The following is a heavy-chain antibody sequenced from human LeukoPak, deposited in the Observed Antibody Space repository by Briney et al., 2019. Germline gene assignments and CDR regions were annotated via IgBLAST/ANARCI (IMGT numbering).Heavy chain of an antibody. Sequence: PSETLSLTCAVYGGSFSGYYWSWIRQPPGKGLEWIGEINHSGSTNYNPSLKSRVTISVDTSKNQFSLKLSSVTAADTAVYYCARFRESGNYNWFDPWGQGTLVTVSS. CDR2: INHSGST. CDR1: GGSFSGYY. CDR3: ARFRESGNYNWFDP. J-gene: IGHJ5*02. D-gene: IGHD1-26*01. V-gene: IGHV4-34*01.